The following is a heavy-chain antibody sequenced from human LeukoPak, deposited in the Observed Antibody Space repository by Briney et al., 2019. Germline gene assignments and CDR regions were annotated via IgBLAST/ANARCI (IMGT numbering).Heavy chain of an antibody. CDR3: ARVGGSGWYAFDY. CDR1: GDSVSSNSGT. Sequence: SQTLSLTCVLSGDSVSSNSGTWTWLRQSPSRGLEWLGRTYYRSQLYNDYAESVKSRITINPDTSKNQFSLQLNSVTPEDTAVYYCARVGGSGWYAFDYWGQGTLVTVSS. D-gene: IGHD6-19*01. CDR2: TYYRSQLYN. J-gene: IGHJ4*02. V-gene: IGHV6-1*01.